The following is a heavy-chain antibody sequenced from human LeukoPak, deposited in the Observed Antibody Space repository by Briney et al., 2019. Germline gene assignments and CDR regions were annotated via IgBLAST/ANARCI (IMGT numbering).Heavy chain of an antibody. CDR2: INHSGST. CDR1: GGSFSGYY. Sequence: SETLSLTCAVYGGSFSGYYWSWIRQPPGKGLEWIGEINHSGSTNYNPSLKSRVTISVDTSKNQLSLKLSSVTAADTAVYYCARGVGSSRIYYYYGMDVWGQGTTVTVSS. D-gene: IGHD6-13*01. J-gene: IGHJ6*02. V-gene: IGHV4-34*01. CDR3: ARGVGSSRIYYYYGMDV.